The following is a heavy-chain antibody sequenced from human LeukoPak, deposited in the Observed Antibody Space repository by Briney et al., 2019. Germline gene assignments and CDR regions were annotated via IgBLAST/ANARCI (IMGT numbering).Heavy chain of an antibody. CDR2: IYPGDSDT. J-gene: IGHJ1*01. CDR1: GYSFTTYW. V-gene: IGHV5-51*01. D-gene: IGHD3-22*01. CDR3: ARRFDTSGYFQN. Sequence: GESLKISCKGSGYSFTTYWIGWVRQMPGKGLEWMGIIYPGDSDTRYSPSFQGPVTISADKSISTAYLQWNSLKASDAAMYYCARRFDTSGYFQNWGQGTLVTVSS.